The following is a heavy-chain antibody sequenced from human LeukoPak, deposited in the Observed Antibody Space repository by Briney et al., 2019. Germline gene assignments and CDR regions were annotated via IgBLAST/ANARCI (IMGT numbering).Heavy chain of an antibody. J-gene: IGHJ4*02. CDR1: GGTFSSYA. D-gene: IGHD6-19*01. CDR3: ARRGIRFGSSGWYDY. V-gene: IGHV1-69*05. Sequence: GASVKVSCKASGGTFSSYAISWVRQAPGQGLEWVGGIIPIFGTANYAQKFQGRVTITTDESTSTAHMELSSLRSEDTAVYYCARRGIRFGSSGWYDYWGQGTLVTVSS. CDR2: IIPIFGTA.